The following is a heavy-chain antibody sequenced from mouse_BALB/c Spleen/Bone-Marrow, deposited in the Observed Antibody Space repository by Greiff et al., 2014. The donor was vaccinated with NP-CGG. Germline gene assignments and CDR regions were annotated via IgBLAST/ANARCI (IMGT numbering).Heavy chain of an antibody. J-gene: IGHJ2*01. Sequence: VQLQQSGAELVKPGASVKLSCTASGFNIKDTYMHWVKQRPEQGLEWIGRIDPANGNTKYDPKFQGKATITADTSSNTAYPQLSSLTSEDTAVYYCARYYYGGSYFDYWGQGTTLTVSS. CDR3: ARYYYGGSYFDY. CDR1: GFNIKDTY. D-gene: IGHD1-1*01. CDR2: IDPANGNT. V-gene: IGHV14-3*02.